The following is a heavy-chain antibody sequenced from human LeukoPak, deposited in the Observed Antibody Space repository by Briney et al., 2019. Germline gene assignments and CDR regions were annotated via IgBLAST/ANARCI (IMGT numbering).Heavy chain of an antibody. CDR2: ISSSSSYI. Sequence: GGSLRLSCAASGFTFSSYSMNWVRQAPGKGLEWVSSISSSSSYIYYADSVKGRFTISRDNAKNSLYLQMNSLRAEDTDVYYCARDGSGSYRPFDYWGQGTLVTVSS. CDR1: GFTFSSYS. D-gene: IGHD1-26*01. CDR3: ARDGSGSYRPFDY. V-gene: IGHV3-21*01. J-gene: IGHJ4*02.